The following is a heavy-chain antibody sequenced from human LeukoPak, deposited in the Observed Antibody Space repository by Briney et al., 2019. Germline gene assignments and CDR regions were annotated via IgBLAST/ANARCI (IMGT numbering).Heavy chain of an antibody. D-gene: IGHD3-9*01. V-gene: IGHV1-3*01. CDR3: ARGYDIKGYYYYGMDV. Sequence: ASVKVSCKASGYTFTSYAMHWVRQAPGQRLEWMGWINAGNGNTKYSQKFQGRVTMTRNTSISTAYMELSSLRSEDTAVYYCARGYDIKGYYYYGMDVWGQGTTVTVSS. CDR1: GYTFTSYA. CDR2: INAGNGNT. J-gene: IGHJ6*02.